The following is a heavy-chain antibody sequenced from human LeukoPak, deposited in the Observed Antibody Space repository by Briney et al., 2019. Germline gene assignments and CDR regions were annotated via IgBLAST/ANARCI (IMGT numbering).Heavy chain of an antibody. J-gene: IGHJ4*02. D-gene: IGHD6-13*01. Sequence: GGSLRLSCAASGVTFSSYGMHLVRQAPGKGLEWVAVISYDGSNKYYADSVKGRFTISRDNSKNTLYLQMNSLRAEDTAVYYCAKDRDSSWYYFDYWGQGTLVTVSS. CDR2: ISYDGSNK. V-gene: IGHV3-30*18. CDR3: AKDRDSSWYYFDY. CDR1: GVTFSSYG.